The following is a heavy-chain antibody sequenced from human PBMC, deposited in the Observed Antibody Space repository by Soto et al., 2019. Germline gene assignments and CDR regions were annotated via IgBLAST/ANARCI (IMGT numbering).Heavy chain of an antibody. CDR2: IKQSGSEK. CDR1: GFTFSSYW. J-gene: IGHJ4*02. V-gene: IGHV3-7*01. Sequence: GGSLRLSCAASGFTFSSYWMSWVRQAPGKGLEWVSNIKQSGSEKYYVDSVKGRFTISRDNAKNSLYLQMNSLRAEDTAVYYCARDAGDGLYYFDYWGQGTLVTVSS. CDR3: ARDAGDGLYYFDY.